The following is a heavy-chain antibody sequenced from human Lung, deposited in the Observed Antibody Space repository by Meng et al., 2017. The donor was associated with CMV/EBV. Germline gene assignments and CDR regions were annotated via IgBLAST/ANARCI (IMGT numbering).Heavy chain of an antibody. D-gene: IGHD5-18*01. CDR1: GYTLTDLS. CDR2: FDPEDGET. CDR3: ATDGRGDSDGKYYYYYGMDV. V-gene: IGHV1-24*01. J-gene: IGHJ6*04. Sequence: ASVXVSXKVSGYTLTDLSMHWVRQAPGKGLEWMGGFDPEDGETVYAQKFQGRVTMTEDTSTDTAYMELSSLRSEDTAVYSGATDGRGDSDGKYYYYYGMDVWXEWTXVTVSS.